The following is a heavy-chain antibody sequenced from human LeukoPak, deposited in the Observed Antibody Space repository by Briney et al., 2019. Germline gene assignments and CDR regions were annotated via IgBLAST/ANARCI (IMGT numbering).Heavy chain of an antibody. D-gene: IGHD3-9*01. CDR1: GFTFSSYA. V-gene: IGHV3-23*01. CDR3: AKGVLRYFDAIIPHDY. Sequence: GGSLRLSCAASGFTFSSYAMSWVRQAPGKGLEWVSGISGSGGRGGNTYYADSMKGRFTISRDNSKNTLYLQMNSLRADDTAVYYCAKGVLRYFDAIIPHDYWGQGTLVTVSS. CDR2: ISGSGGRGGNT. J-gene: IGHJ4*02.